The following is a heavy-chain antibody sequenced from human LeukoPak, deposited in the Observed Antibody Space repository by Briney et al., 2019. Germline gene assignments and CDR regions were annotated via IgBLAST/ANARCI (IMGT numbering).Heavy chain of an antibody. CDR2: IRYDGSNK. D-gene: IGHD2-8*01. J-gene: IGHJ4*02. V-gene: IGHV3-30*02. CDR3: ARGRSNGWFY. CDR1: GFTFSSYG. Sequence: AGGSLRLSCAASGFTFSSYGMHWDRQAPGKGLEWVAFIRYDGSNKYYADSVKGRFTISRDNSKNTLYLQMNSLRAEDTAVYYCARGRSNGWFYWGQGTLVTVSS.